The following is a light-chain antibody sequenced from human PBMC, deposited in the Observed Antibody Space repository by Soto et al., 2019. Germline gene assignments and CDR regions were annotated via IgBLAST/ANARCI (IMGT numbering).Light chain of an antibody. V-gene: IGLV2-8*01. CDR1: SSDVGGYNY. J-gene: IGLJ1*01. Sequence: QSLLTQPASVSGSPGQSITISCTGTSSDVGGYNYVSWYQQHPGKAPKLMIYEFTIRNSGAPDRIFASKSDKTASLTVSGLQAEDEADYYCISFAGTNSFVFGTETKVTVL. CDR3: ISFAGTNSFV. CDR2: EFT.